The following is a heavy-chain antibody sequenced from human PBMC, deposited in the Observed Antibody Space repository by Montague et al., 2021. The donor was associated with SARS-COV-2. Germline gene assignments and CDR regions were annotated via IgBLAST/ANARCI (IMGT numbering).Heavy chain of an antibody. CDR2: IDWDDDK. J-gene: IGHJ2*01. CDR1: GFSLSTSGMC. Sequence: PALVKPTQTLTLTYTFSGFSLSTSGMCVSWIRQPPGKALEWLARIDWDDDKYYSTPLKTRLTISKDTSKNQVVLTMTNMDPVDTATYYCARTYGSGRGFDLWGRGTLVTVSS. V-gene: IGHV2-70*11. D-gene: IGHD3-10*01. CDR3: ARTYGSGRGFDL.